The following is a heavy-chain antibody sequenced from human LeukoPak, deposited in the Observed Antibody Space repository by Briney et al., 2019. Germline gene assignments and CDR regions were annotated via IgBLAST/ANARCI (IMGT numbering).Heavy chain of an antibody. V-gene: IGHV3-23*01. J-gene: IGHJ4*02. D-gene: IGHD3-10*01. Sequence: GGSLRLSCAASGFTFSSYGMSWVRQAPGKGLEWVSAISGSGGSTYYADSVKGRFTISRDNSKNTLYLQMNSLRAEDTAVYYCAKGPKGYYGSGSSVYYFDYWGQGTLVTVSS. CDR1: GFTFSSYG. CDR2: ISGSGGST. CDR3: AKGPKGYYGSGSSVYYFDY.